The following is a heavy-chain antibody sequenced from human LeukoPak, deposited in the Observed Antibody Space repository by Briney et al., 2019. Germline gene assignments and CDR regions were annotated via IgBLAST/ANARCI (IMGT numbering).Heavy chain of an antibody. J-gene: IGHJ4*02. CDR1: GYTFTSYG. CDR2: LSAYNGNT. Sequence: AAVKVSCQSSGYTFTSYGISWVRQAPGQGLEWMGWLSAYNGNTNNAQKLQDRVTMTTDTSTSIAYMELRSLRSDDTAVYYCAGDRERYTSNYFFDYWGQGTLVTVSS. V-gene: IGHV1-18*01. CDR3: AGDRERYTSNYFFDY. D-gene: IGHD6-13*01.